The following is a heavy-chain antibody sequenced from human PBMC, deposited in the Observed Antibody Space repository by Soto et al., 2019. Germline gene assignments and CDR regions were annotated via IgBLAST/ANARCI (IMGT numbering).Heavy chain of an antibody. Sequence: SVKVSCKASGFTFTSSAVQWVRQARGQRLEWIGWIVVGSGNTNYAQKFQERVTITRDMSTSTAYMELSSLRVEDTAVYYCARDPQGIAVDHSYYYGMDVWGQGTTVTVSS. D-gene: IGHD6-19*01. CDR1: GFTFTSSA. V-gene: IGHV1-58*01. CDR3: ARDPQGIAVDHSYYYGMDV. J-gene: IGHJ6*02. CDR2: IVVGSGNT.